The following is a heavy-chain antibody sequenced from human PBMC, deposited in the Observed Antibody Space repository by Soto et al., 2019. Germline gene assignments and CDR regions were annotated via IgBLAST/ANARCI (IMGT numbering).Heavy chain of an antibody. D-gene: IGHD3-10*01. CDR1: GGIFSTYA. CDR3: ARDRDDYGSGNYYNRIDF. Sequence: QVQLVQSGAEVKKPGSSVKVSCKASGGIFSTYAISWLRQAPGQGLEWMGGIIPIFGTPNYAQRFQGRVTITADESTTTSYMELSRLKSEDPAVYNCARDRDDYGSGNYYNRIDFWGQGTLVTVSS. CDR2: IIPIFGTP. V-gene: IGHV1-69*01. J-gene: IGHJ4*02.